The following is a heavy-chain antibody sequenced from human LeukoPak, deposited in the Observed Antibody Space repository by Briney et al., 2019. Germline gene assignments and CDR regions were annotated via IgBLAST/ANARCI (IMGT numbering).Heavy chain of an antibody. V-gene: IGHV3-30*02. CDR1: GFIFSSYT. CDR2: IRYDGSNK. J-gene: IGHJ4*02. D-gene: IGHD3-22*01. CDR3: AKDPYYDSSGYPGGYFDY. Sequence: GGSLRLSCAASGFIFSSYTMHWVRQAPGKGLEWVAFIRYDGSNKYYADSVKGRFTISRDNSKNTLYLQMNSLRAEDTAVYYCAKDPYYDSSGYPGGYFDYWGQGTLVTVSS.